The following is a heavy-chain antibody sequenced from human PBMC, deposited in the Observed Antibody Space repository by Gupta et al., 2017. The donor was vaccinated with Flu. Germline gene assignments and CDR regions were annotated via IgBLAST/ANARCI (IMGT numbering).Heavy chain of an antibody. J-gene: IGHJ4*02. D-gene: IGHD3-22*01. CDR2: LNQSGST. V-gene: IGHV4-34*01. CDR1: GGSFSGYY. CDR3: ARGHSSDSSGYPDFDY. Sequence: QVQLQQWGAGLLKPSETLSLTCAVYGGSFSGYYWSWIRQPPGKGLEWIWELNQSGSTNYNPSLKSRVTISVDTSKNQFSLKLSSVTAADTAVYYCARGHSSDSSGYPDFDYWGQGTLVPVSS.